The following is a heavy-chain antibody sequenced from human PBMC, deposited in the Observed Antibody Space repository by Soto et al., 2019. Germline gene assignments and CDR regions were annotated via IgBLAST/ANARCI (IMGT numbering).Heavy chain of an antibody. V-gene: IGHV1-24*01. CDR2: FDPEDGET. J-gene: IGHJ5*02. Sequence: QVQLVQSGAEVKKPGASVKVSCKVSGYTLTELSMLWVRHAPGKGLEWMGGFDPEDGETIYAQKFQGRVTMTEDTSTDTAYMELSSLRSEDTAVYYCATRGIFGVVGHNWFDPWGQGTLVTVSS. D-gene: IGHD3-3*01. CDR1: GYTLTELS. CDR3: ATRGIFGVVGHNWFDP.